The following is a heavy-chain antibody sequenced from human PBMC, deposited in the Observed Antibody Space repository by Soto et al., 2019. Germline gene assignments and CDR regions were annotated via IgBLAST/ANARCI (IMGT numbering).Heavy chain of an antibody. J-gene: IGHJ4*02. CDR1: GGALGDNA. V-gene: IGHV1-69*13. CDR3: VRGWGYDSSAYYYAY. Sequence: GASAEVCWEACGGALGDNAMSWVRQAPGQGLEWMGGIIPIFGTANYAQKFKGRVTIAADESSNTAYMELSSLRSEDTAVYYCVRGWGYDSSAYYYAYWGQATLVTVYS. D-gene: IGHD3-22*01. CDR2: IIPIFGTA.